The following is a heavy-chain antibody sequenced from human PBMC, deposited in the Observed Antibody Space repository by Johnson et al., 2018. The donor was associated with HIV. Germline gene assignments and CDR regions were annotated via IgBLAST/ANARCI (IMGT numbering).Heavy chain of an antibody. CDR2: ISYDGSNK. V-gene: IGHV3-30*04. D-gene: IGHD4/OR15-4a*01. Sequence: QVQLVESGGGVVQPGRSLRLSCAASGFTFSSYAMHWVRQAPGKGLEWVAVISYDGSNKYYADSVKGRFTISRDTSKNTLYLQMNSLRAEDTAVYYCAKDRSAHMTMLLEVVADAFDIWGQGTMVTVSS. J-gene: IGHJ3*02. CDR1: GFTFSSYA. CDR3: AKDRSAHMTMLLEVVADAFDI.